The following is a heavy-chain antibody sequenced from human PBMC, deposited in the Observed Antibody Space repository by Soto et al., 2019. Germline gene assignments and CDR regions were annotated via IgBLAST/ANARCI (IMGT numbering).Heavy chain of an antibody. CDR3: ARDIVATIGGFDY. J-gene: IGHJ4*02. CDR1: GFTFSSYW. D-gene: IGHD5-12*01. CDR2: IKTDGSEK. Sequence: EVQLVESGGGLVQPGGSLRLSCAVSGFTFSSYWMSWVRQAPGTGLEWLANIKTDGSEKYYVDSVKGRFTISRDNAENSLYLQMNSLRAEDTAVYYCARDIVATIGGFDYWGRGALVTVSS. V-gene: IGHV3-7*01.